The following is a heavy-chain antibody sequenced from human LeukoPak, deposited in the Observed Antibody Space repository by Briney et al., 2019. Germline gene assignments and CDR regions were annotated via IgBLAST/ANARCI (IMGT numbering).Heavy chain of an antibody. Sequence: SETLSLTCIVSGASVSSGDHLWSWIRQAPGKGLEWIGHNMNTYYNPSLKSRVTISIDASKNQFSLKLSSVTAADTSVYYCARGLGYCSSTSCYNWFDPWGQGTLVTVSS. V-gene: IGHV4-61*08. CDR2: NMNT. D-gene: IGHD2-2*01. CDR3: ARGLGYCSSTSCYNWFDP. CDR1: GASVSSGDHL. J-gene: IGHJ5*02.